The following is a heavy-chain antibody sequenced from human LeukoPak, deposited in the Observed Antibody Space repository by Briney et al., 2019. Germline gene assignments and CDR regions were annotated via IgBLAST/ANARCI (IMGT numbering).Heavy chain of an antibody. Sequence: SETLSLTCTVSGGSISSYYWSWIRQPPGKGLEWIGYIYHSGSTYYNPSLKSRVTISVDRSKNQFSLKLSSVTAADTAVYYCARDGGYSYGSRPFLFDYWGQGTLVTVSS. CDR3: ARDGGYSYGSRPFLFDY. CDR2: IYHSGST. V-gene: IGHV4-59*12. CDR1: GGSISSYY. D-gene: IGHD5-18*01. J-gene: IGHJ4*02.